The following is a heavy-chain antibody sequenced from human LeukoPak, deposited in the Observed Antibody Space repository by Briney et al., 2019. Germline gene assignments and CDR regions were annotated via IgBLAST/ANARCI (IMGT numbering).Heavy chain of an antibody. Sequence: GGSLRLSCAASGFTVSSAYMSWVRQAPGKGPAWVSVIYGDGTTYYADSVKGRFTISRDNSESTVFLQMHSLRAEDTAMYYCARGGVRHYWGQGTLVTVSS. V-gene: IGHV3-53*01. CDR1: GFTVSSAY. J-gene: IGHJ4*02. CDR2: IYGDGTT. D-gene: IGHD2-8*02. CDR3: ARGGVRHY.